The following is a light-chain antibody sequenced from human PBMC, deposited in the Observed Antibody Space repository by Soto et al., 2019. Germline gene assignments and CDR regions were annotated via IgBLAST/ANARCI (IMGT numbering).Light chain of an antibody. Sequence: EGVLTQSPATLSFSPWERATLSCRASQSVSSYLAWYQQKPGQAPRLLIYDASNRATGIPARFSGSGSGTDFTLTISSLEPEDFAVYYCQQRSNWPWTFGQGTKVDIK. CDR1: QSVSSY. CDR2: DAS. J-gene: IGKJ1*01. V-gene: IGKV3-11*01. CDR3: QQRSNWPWT.